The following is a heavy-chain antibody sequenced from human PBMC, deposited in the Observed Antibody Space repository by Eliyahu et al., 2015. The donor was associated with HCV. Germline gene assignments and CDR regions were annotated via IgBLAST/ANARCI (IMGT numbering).Heavy chain of an antibody. J-gene: IGHJ6*02. CDR3: ARDRPRIAVAGTPYYYGMDV. D-gene: IGHD6-19*01. CDR1: GYTFTSYY. V-gene: IGHV1-46*01. Sequence: QVQLVQSGAEVKKPGASVKVSCKASGYTFTSYYMHGVRQAPGQGLEWMGIINPSGGSTSYAQKFQGRVTMTRDTSTSTVYMELSSLRSEDTAVYYCARDRPRIAVAGTPYYYGMDVWGQGTTVTVSS. CDR2: INPSGGST.